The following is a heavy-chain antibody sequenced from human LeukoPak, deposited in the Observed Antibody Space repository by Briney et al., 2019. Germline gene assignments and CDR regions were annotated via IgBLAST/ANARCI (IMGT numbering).Heavy chain of an antibody. CDR3: ARGAGDILTGYYNEDWFDP. V-gene: IGHV4-59*01. Sequence: SETLSLTCTVSGGSISSYYWSWIRQPPGKGLEWIGYIYYSGSTNYNPSLKSRVTISVDTSKNQFSLELSSVTAADTAVYYCARGAGDILTGYYNEDWFDPWGQGTLVTVSS. D-gene: IGHD3-9*01. J-gene: IGHJ5*02. CDR2: IYYSGST. CDR1: GGSISSYY.